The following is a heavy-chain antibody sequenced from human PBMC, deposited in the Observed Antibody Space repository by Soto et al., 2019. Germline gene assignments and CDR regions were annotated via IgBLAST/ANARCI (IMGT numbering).Heavy chain of an antibody. CDR2: ITYDGTNK. V-gene: IGHV3-30*18. J-gene: IGHJ6*02. CDR1: GFTFGSYG. Sequence: QPGGSLRLSCAASGFTFGSYGMHWVRRAPGKGLEWVALITYDGTNKYYVDSVRGRFTISRDNSKNTLYLQMSSLRAEDTAVYYCAKVSAAFWSAYSRHYGMDVWGQGTTVTVSS. CDR3: AKVSAAFWSAYSRHYGMDV. D-gene: IGHD3-3*01.